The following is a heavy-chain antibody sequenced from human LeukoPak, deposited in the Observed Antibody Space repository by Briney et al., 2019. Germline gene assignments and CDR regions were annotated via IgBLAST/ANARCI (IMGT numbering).Heavy chain of an antibody. J-gene: IGHJ3*02. CDR3: ARGFRTLDI. CDR2: INHSGST. V-gene: IGHV4-34*01. CDR1: GGSFSGYY. Sequence: PSETLSLTCAVYGGSFSGYYWSWIRQPPGKGLEWIGEINHSGSTYYNPSLKSRVTISVDTSKNQFSLKLSSVTAADTAVYYCARGFRTLDIWGQGTMVTVSS.